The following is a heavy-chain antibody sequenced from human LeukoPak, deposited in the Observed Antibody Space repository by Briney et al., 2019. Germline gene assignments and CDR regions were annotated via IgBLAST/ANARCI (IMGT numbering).Heavy chain of an antibody. V-gene: IGHV3-7*01. CDR2: IKQDGSEK. CDR3: ASGSGSQTPRWDAFNI. D-gene: IGHD1-26*01. CDR1: GFTFSSYW. Sequence: GGSLRLSCAASGFTFSSYWMSWVRQAPGKGLEWVANIKQDGSEKYYVDSVKGRFTISRDNAKNSLYPQMNSLRAEDTAVYYCASGSGSQTPRWDAFNIWGQGTMVTVSS. J-gene: IGHJ3*02.